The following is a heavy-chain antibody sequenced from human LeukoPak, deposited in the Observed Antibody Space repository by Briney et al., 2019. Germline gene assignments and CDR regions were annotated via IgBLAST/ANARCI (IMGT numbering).Heavy chain of an antibody. CDR3: AAHRYSGIYPYYFDY. D-gene: IGHD1-26*01. J-gene: IGHJ4*02. CDR1: GFTFSSYG. V-gene: IGHV3-30*02. CDR2: IRYDGSNK. Sequence: PGGSLRLSCAASGFTFSSYGMHWVRQAPGKGLEWVAFIRYDGSNKYYADSVKGRFTISRDNSKNTLYLQMNSLRAEDTAVYYCAAHRYSGIYPYYFDYWGQGALVTVSS.